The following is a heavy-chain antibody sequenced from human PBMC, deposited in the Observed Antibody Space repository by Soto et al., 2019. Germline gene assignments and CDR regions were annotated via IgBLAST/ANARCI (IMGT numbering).Heavy chain of an antibody. V-gene: IGHV3-9*01. CDR2: ISWNSGSI. Sequence: PGGSLRLSCAASGFTFDDYAMHWVRQAPGKGLEWVSGISWNSGSIGYADSVKGRFTISRDNAKNSLYLQMNSLRAEDTALYYCAKAKLELQSPYYYYYMDVWGKGTTVTVSS. CDR3: AKAKLELQSPYYYYYMDV. J-gene: IGHJ6*03. CDR1: GFTFDDYA. D-gene: IGHD1-7*01.